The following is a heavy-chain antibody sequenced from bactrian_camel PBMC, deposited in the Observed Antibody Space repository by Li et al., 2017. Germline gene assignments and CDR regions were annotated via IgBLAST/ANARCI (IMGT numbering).Heavy chain of an antibody. CDR2: INSGGGST. CDR3: ATEGVPRLWVGYPGEGLHESYY. J-gene: IGHJ4*01. CDR1: GFTFSSYA. Sequence: DVQLVESGGGSVQAGESLRLSCAASGFTFSSYAMSWVRQAPGKGLEWVSAINSGGGSTYYADSVKGRFTISGNNAKNTVYLQMNSLKSEDTALYYCATEGVPRLWVGYPGEGLHESYYWGQGTQVTVS. D-gene: IGHD5*01. V-gene: IGHV3S40*01.